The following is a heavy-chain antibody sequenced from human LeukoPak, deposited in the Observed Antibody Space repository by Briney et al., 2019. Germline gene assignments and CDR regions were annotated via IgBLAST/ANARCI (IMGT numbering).Heavy chain of an antibody. CDR2: IFPADSDT. D-gene: IGHD1-26*01. CDR1: GNSFPIYW. Sequence: GESLKISCKGSGNSFPIYWIGWVRQMPGKGLEWMGIIFPADSDTRYSPSFQGQVTISADKSISTAYLQWSSLKASDTAMYYCASVATAGARGYYGMDVWGQGTTVTVSS. CDR3: ASVATAGARGYYGMDV. V-gene: IGHV5-51*01. J-gene: IGHJ6*02.